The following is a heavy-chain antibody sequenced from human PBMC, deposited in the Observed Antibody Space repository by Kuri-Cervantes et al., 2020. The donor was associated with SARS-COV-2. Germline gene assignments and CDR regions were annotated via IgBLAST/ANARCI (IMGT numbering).Heavy chain of an antibody. CDR1: GFSFTSYF. Sequence: GESLKISCKGSGFSFTSYFIGWVRQMPGKGLEWMGIIYPGDSDTRYSPSFQGQVTISADKSISTAYLQWSSLKASDTAMYYCARPSDYCSSTSCLDYWGQGTLVTVSS. CDR3: ARPSDYCSSTSCLDY. CDR2: IYPGDSDT. J-gene: IGHJ4*02. D-gene: IGHD2-2*01. V-gene: IGHV5-51*01.